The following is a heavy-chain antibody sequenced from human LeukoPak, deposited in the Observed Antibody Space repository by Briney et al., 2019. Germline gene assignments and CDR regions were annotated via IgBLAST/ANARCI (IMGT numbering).Heavy chain of an antibody. D-gene: IGHD5-18*01. Sequence: SETPSPTCTVSGGSISSGGFYWSWIRQPPGKGLEWLGYIYYSGTTYYNPSLKSRVTFSVDTSKNQFSLKLNPVTAADTALYYCARGTTDGYSYGRFDYWGQGTLVTVSS. CDR1: GGSISSGGFY. J-gene: IGHJ4*02. V-gene: IGHV4-31*03. CDR3: ARGTTDGYSYGRFDY. CDR2: IYYSGTT.